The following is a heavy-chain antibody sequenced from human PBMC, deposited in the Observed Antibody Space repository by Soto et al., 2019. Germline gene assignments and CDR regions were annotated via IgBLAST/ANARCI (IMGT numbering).Heavy chain of an antibody. CDR2: IIPILGIA. V-gene: IGHV1-69*08. CDR1: GGTFSSYT. CDR3: ARDSGYCSGGSCQIERPIDY. D-gene: IGHD2-15*01. J-gene: IGHJ4*02. Sequence: QVQLVQSGAEVKKPGSSVKVSYKASGGTFSSYTISWVRQAPGQGLEWMGRIIPILGIANYAQKFQGRVTITADKSTSTAYMELSSLRSEDTAVYYCARDSGYCSGGSCQIERPIDYWGQGTLVTVSS.